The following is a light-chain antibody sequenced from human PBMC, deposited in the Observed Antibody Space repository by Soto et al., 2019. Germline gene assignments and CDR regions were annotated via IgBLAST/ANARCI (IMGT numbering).Light chain of an antibody. CDR1: SSDIGHYDY. CDR3: CSLTTSHTYV. Sequence: QSALAQPASVSGSPGQSITISCTGTSSDIGHYDYVSWYQQHPGKAPKLMIYHVTYRPSGVSNRYSGSKSGNSTSLTISGLQADDEADYYCCSLTTSHTYVFGSGTKVTVL. J-gene: IGLJ1*01. V-gene: IGLV2-14*03. CDR2: HVT.